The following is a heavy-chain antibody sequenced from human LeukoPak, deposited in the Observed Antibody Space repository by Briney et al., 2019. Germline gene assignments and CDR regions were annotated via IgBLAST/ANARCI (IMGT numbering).Heavy chain of an antibody. D-gene: IGHD5-24*01. CDR1: GFTFSNYA. V-gene: IGHV3-23*01. Sequence: GGSLRLSCAASGFTFSNYAMTWVRQAPGKGLEWVSAISVSGDNTYYADSVKGRFTISRDNSKNTQYLQMNSLRAEDTAVYYCAREGDGYNGSFDYWGQGTLVTVSS. CDR3: AREGDGYNGSFDY. CDR2: ISVSGDNT. J-gene: IGHJ4*02.